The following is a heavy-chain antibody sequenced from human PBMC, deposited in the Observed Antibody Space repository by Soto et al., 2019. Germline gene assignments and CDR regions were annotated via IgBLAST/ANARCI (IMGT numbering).Heavy chain of an antibody. CDR2: IDPSGGST. CDR3: ARVSSGSCLYY. CDR1: GYTFTSYY. D-gene: IGHD6-13*01. Sequence: QVQLVQSGAEVKKPGASVKVSCKASGYTFTSYYMHWVRQAPGQGLEWMGIIDPSGGSTSYAQKCQGRVTMTRDTSTSMVYMALSSLRSEDTAVYYCARVSSGSCLYYWGQGTLVTVSS. V-gene: IGHV1-46*01. J-gene: IGHJ4*02.